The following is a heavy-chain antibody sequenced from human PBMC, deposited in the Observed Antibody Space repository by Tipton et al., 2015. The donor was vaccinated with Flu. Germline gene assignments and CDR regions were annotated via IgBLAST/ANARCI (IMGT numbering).Heavy chain of an antibody. CDR1: GFTFDDYA. CDR2: ISWNSGNI. D-gene: IGHD6-13*01. V-gene: IGHV3-9*01. CDR3: AKDVSSSWPPGNWFDP. Sequence: SLRLSCAASGFTFDDYAVHWVRQAPGKGLEWVSGISWNSGNIGYADSVKGRFTISRDNAKNSLYLQMNSLRAEDTALYYCAKDVSSSWPPGNWFDPWGQGTLVTVSS. J-gene: IGHJ5*02.